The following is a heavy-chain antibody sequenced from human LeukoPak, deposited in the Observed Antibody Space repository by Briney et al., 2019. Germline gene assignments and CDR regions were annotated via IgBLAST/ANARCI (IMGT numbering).Heavy chain of an antibody. J-gene: IGHJ4*02. CDR1: GFTFGDYA. CDR3: TRGAAAGTWRFDY. V-gene: IGHV3-49*04. CDR2: IRSKAYGGTT. D-gene: IGHD6-13*01. Sequence: GGSLRLSCTASGFTFGDYAMSWVRQAPGKGLEWVGFIRSKAYGGTTEYAASVKGRFTISRDDSKSIAYLQMNSLKTEDTAAYYCTRGAAAGTWRFDYWGQGTLVTVSS.